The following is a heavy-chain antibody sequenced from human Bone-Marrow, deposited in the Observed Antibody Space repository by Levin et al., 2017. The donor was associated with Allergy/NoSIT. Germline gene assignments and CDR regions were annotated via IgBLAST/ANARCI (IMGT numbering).Heavy chain of an antibody. V-gene: IGHV4-30-2*01. D-gene: IGHD5-18*01. J-gene: IGHJ3*01. CDR3: ASGGYSYGYYDAFDV. Sequence: ASETLSLTCAVSGASISSGGYSWSWIRQPPGKALEWIGYIYHSGSTSYNPSLNSRVTIAVDRPRNQFSLKLTSVTAADTAVYYCASGGYSYGYYDAFDVWGQGTMVTVSP. CDR1: GASISSGGYS. CDR2: IYHSGST.